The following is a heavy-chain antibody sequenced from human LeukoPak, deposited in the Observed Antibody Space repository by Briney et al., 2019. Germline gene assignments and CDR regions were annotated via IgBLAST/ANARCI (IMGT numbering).Heavy chain of an antibody. CDR3: ASRYDSSGYYVS. Sequence: GGSLRLSCTASGFTFSSYSMNWVRQAPGKGLEWVSSISTSSSYIYYADSVKGRFTISRDNAKNSLYLQMNSLRSEDTAVYYCASRYDSSGYYVSWGQGTLVTVSS. CDR1: GFTFSSYS. CDR2: ISTSSSYI. D-gene: IGHD3-22*01. J-gene: IGHJ5*02. V-gene: IGHV3-21*04.